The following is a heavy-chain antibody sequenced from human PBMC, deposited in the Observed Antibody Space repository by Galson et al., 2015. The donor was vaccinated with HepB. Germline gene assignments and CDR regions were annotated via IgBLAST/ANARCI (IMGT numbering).Heavy chain of an antibody. CDR1: GFTFSSYS. CDR2: ISSSSSYI. V-gene: IGHV3-21*01. Sequence: SLRLSCAASGFTFSSYSMNWVRQAPGKGLEWVSSISSSSSYIYYADSVKGRFTISRDNAKNSLYLQMNSLRAEDTAVYYCARGHPIVVVTAPPDYWGQGTLVTVSS. D-gene: IGHD2-21*02. J-gene: IGHJ4*02. CDR3: ARGHPIVVVTAPPDY.